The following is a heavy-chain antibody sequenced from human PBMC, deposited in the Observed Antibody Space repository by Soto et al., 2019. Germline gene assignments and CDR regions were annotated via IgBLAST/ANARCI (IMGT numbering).Heavy chain of an antibody. V-gene: IGHV3-48*02. Sequence: GGSLRLSCAASGFTFSSYSMNWVRQAPGKGLEWVSYISSSSSTIYYADSVKGRFTISRDSAKNSLYLQMNSLRDEDTAVYYYAGIAAVWFDPWGQGTLVTVSS. D-gene: IGHD6-13*01. CDR3: AGIAAVWFDP. CDR1: GFTFSSYS. CDR2: ISSSSSTI. J-gene: IGHJ5*01.